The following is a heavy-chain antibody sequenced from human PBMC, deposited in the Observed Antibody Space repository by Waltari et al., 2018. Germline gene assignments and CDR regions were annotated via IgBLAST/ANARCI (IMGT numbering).Heavy chain of an antibody. V-gene: IGHV4-38-2*01. CDR2: IYYSGST. CDR3: ANSIAGHYWYFDL. CDR1: GYSISSGYY. D-gene: IGHD6-6*01. J-gene: IGHJ2*01. Sequence: QVQLQESGPGLVKPSETLSLTCAVSGYSISSGYYWGWIRQPPGKGLEWIGSIYYSGSTYYNPSLKSRVTISVDTSKNQFSLKLSSVTAADTAVYYCANSIAGHYWYFDLWGRGTLVTVAS.